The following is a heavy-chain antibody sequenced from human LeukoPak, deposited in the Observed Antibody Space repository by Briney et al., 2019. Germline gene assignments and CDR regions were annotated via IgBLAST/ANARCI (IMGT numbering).Heavy chain of an antibody. CDR3: AKGYGSGSYSDSYYFDY. V-gene: IGHV3-43*01. CDR1: GFTFDDYT. D-gene: IGHD3-10*01. Sequence: PGGSLRLSCAASGFTFDDYTMHWVRQAPRQGLEWVSLISWDGGSTYYADSVKGRFTISRDNSKNSLYLQMNSLRTEDTALYYCAKGYGSGSYSDSYYFDYWGQGTLVTVSS. J-gene: IGHJ4*02. CDR2: ISWDGGST.